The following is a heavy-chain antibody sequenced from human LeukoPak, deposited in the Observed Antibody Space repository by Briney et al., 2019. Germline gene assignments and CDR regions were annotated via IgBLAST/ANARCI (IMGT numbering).Heavy chain of an antibody. CDR3: ARLLPGIAVAGTGSSWFDP. J-gene: IGHJ5*02. Sequence: GESLKISCKVSGYSFPSYWITWVRQVPGKGLEWMGIIYPGDSDTRYSPSFQGQVTISADKSISTAYLQWSSLKASDTAMYYCARLLPGIAVAGTGSSWFDPWGQGTPVTVSS. V-gene: IGHV5-51*01. D-gene: IGHD6-19*01. CDR2: IYPGDSDT. CDR1: GYSFPSYW.